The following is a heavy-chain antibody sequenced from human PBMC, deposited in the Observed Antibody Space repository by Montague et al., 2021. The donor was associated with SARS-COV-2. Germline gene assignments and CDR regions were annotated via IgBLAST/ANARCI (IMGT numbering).Heavy chain of an antibody. CDR2: IYYSGST. Sequence: SETLSLTCTVSGGSISSSSYYWGWIRQPPGKGLEWIGSIYYSGSTYYNPSLKSRVTMSVDTSKNQFSLKLSSVTAADTAVYYCACPTYYYDSSGSDAFDIWGQGTMVTVSS. D-gene: IGHD3-22*01. J-gene: IGHJ3*02. V-gene: IGHV4-39*01. CDR1: GGSISSSSYY. CDR3: ACPTYYYDSSGSDAFDI.